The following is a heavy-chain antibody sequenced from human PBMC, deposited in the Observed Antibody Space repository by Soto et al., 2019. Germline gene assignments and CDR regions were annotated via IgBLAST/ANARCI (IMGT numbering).Heavy chain of an antibody. V-gene: IGHV1-2*02. CDR3: ASRRLLRFGELPSSYNYYYGMDV. D-gene: IGHD3-10*01. Sequence: ASVKVSCKASGYTFTGYYMHWVRQAPGQGLEWMGWINPNSGGTNYAQKFQGRVTMTRDTSISTAYMELSRLRSDDTAVYYCASRRLLRFGELPSSYNYYYGMDVWGQGTTVTVSS. CDR1: GYTFTGYY. J-gene: IGHJ6*02. CDR2: INPNSGGT.